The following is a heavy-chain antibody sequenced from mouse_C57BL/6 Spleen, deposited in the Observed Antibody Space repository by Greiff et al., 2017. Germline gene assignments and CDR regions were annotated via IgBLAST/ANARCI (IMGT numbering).Heavy chain of an antibody. V-gene: IGHV5-4*01. J-gene: IGHJ1*03. Sequence: EVMLVESGGGLVKPGGSLKLSCAASGFTFSSYAMSWVRQTPEKRLEWVATISDGGSYTYYPDNVKGRFTISRDNAKNNLYLQMSHLKSEDTAMYCCAREYDGYPKYFDVWGTGTTVTVSS. CDR2: ISDGGSYT. D-gene: IGHD2-3*01. CDR1: GFTFSSYA. CDR3: AREYDGYPKYFDV.